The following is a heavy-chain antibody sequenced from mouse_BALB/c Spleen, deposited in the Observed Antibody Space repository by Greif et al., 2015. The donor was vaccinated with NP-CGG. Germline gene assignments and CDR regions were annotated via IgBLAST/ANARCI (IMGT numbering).Heavy chain of an antibody. Sequence: EVQLQQSGGGLVQPGGSLRLSCATSGFTFTDYYMSWVRQPPGKALEWLGFIRNKANGYTTEYSASVKGRFTISRDNSQSILYLQTNTLRAEDRATYYCAREYGNYFDYWGQGTTLTVSS. J-gene: IGHJ2*01. CDR3: AREYGNYFDY. V-gene: IGHV7-3*02. D-gene: IGHD2-10*02. CDR1: GFTFTDYY. CDR2: IRNKANGYTT.